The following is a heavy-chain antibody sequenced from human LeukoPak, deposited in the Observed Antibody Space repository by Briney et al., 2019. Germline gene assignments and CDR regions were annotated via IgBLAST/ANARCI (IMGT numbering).Heavy chain of an antibody. Sequence: GGSLRLSCAASGFTVSTNYMNWVRQAPGKGLEWVSILYSGSSTYYADSVKGRFTISRDDSKNTPYLQMNSLRAEDTAVYYCARVGDHYHWYLDLWGRGTHVTVSS. CDR1: GFTVSTNY. V-gene: IGHV3-53*01. CDR2: LYSGSST. J-gene: IGHJ2*01. D-gene: IGHD3-10*01. CDR3: ARVGDHYHWYLDL.